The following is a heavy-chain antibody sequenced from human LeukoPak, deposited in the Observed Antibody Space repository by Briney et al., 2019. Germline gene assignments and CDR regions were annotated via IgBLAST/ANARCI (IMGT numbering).Heavy chain of an antibody. CDR3: AELGITMIGGV. D-gene: IGHD3-10*02. J-gene: IGHJ6*04. V-gene: IGHV3-48*03. CDR2: ISSSDSTV. Sequence: GGSLRPSCAASGFTFSSYEMHWVRQPPGKGLEWVSYISSSDSTVYYADSVKGRFTISRDNAKNSLYLQMNSLRAEDTAVYYCAELGITMIGGVWGKGTTVTISS. CDR1: GFTFSSYE.